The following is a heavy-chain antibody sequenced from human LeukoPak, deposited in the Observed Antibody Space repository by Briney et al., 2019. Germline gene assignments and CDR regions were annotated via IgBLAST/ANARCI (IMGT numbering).Heavy chain of an antibody. CDR3: ASEIQLWFSLGLGY. J-gene: IGHJ4*02. V-gene: IGHV3-48*01. D-gene: IGHD5-18*01. Sequence: GGSLRLSCAASGFTFSSYNMNWVRQAPGKGLEWVSYISSSSSTIYYADSVKGRFTISRDNAKNSLYLQMNSLRAEDTAVYYCASEIQLWFSLGLGYWGQGTLVTVSS. CDR1: GFTFSSYN. CDR2: ISSSSSTI.